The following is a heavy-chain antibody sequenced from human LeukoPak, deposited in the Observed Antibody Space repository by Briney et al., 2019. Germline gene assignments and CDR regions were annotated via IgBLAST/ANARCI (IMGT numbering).Heavy chain of an antibody. CDR1: GFTFSSYG. CDR2: ISYDGSNK. V-gene: IGHV3-30*03. CDR3: ARNFVSSSWYQSTDY. J-gene: IGHJ4*02. Sequence: PGGSLRLSCAASGFTFSSYGMHWVRQAPGKGLEWVAVISYDGSNKYYADSVKGRFTISRDNSKNTLYLQMNSLRAEDTAVYYCARNFVSSSWYQSTDYWGQGTLVTVSS. D-gene: IGHD6-13*01.